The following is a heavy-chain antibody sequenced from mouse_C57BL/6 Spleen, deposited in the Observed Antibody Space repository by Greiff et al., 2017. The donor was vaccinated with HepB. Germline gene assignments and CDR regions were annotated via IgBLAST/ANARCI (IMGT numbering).Heavy chain of an antibody. CDR2: INPSSGYT. CDR3: ARRGGNKDYFDY. Sequence: VQRVESGAELAKPGASVKLSCKASGYTFTSYWMHWVKQRPGQGLEWIGYINPSSGYTKYNQKFKDKVTLTADKSSSTAYMQLSSLTYEDSAVYYCARRGGNKDYFDYWGQGTTLTVSS. D-gene: IGHD2-1*01. CDR1: GYTFTSYW. V-gene: IGHV1-7*01. J-gene: IGHJ2*01.